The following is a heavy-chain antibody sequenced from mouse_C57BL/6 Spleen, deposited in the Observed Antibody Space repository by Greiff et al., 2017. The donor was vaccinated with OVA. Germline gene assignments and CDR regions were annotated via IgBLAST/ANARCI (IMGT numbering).Heavy chain of an antibody. CDR3: AISGGSRGYFDV. V-gene: IGHV1-74*01. CDR1: GYTFTSYW. D-gene: IGHD1-1*01. J-gene: IGHJ1*03. Sequence: QVQLQQPGADLVKPGASVKVSCKASGYTFTSYWMHWVKQRPGQGLEWIGRIHPSGSDTNYNQKFKGKATLTVDKSSSTAYMQLSSLTSEGSAVYYCAISGGSRGYFDVWGTGTTVTVSS. CDR2: IHPSGSDT.